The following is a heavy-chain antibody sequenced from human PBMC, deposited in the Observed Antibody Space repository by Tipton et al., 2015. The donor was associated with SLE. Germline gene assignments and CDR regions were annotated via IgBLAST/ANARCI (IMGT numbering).Heavy chain of an antibody. J-gene: IGHJ5*02. V-gene: IGHV4-34*01. D-gene: IGHD4/OR15-4a*01. CDR3: ARERIEEYGGKENWIDP. CDR1: GGSFSGYY. Sequence: LRLSCAVYGGSFSGYYWSWLRQSPGKGLEWIGEINHSGSTNYNPSLKSRVTISVDRSNYQFSLNLRSVTAADTAVYYCARERIEEYGGKENWIDPWGQGSLVTVSS. CDR2: INHSGST.